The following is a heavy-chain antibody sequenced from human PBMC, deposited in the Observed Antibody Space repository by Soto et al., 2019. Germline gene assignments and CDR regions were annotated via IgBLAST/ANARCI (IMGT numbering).Heavy chain of an antibody. CDR3: ARGGNSDWFDP. D-gene: IGHD2-21*02. CDR1: GASISSGGYS. Sequence: SETLSLTCAVSGASISSGGYSWSWIRQPPGKGLEWIGYVYHSGTSYYNPSLNSRLTITVDRSKNQFSLELSAVTAADTAVYYCARGGNSDWFDPWGQGXLVTVSS. J-gene: IGHJ5*02. V-gene: IGHV4-30-2*01. CDR2: VYHSGTS.